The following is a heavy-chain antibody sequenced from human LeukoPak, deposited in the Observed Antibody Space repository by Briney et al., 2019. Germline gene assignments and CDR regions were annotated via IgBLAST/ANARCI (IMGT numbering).Heavy chain of an antibody. CDR1: GFRFSSYA. D-gene: IGHD6-6*01. CDR2: ISKNADGI. CDR3: AREYSSSSGRSFDY. Sequence: PGGSLRLSCAASGFRFSSYAMTWVRQAPGKGLEWVSSISKNADGIYYAASVKGRFTISRDNSKNTLYLEMDSLGAEDTAVYYCAREYSSSSGRSFDYWGQGTLVIVSS. V-gene: IGHV3-23*01. J-gene: IGHJ4*02.